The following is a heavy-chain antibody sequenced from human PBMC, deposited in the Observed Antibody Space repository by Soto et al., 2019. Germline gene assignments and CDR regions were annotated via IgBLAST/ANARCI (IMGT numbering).Heavy chain of an antibody. J-gene: IGHJ4*02. Sequence: GGSLRLSGAASGFTVSINYMSGVRQTPGKGLEWVSVIYSGGSTYYADSVKGRFTISRDTSKNTLYLQMNSLSVEDTALYYCAKGQYSGVAGGLDYWGQGTLVTVSS. CDR3: AKGQYSGVAGGLDY. CDR2: IYSGGST. CDR1: GFTVSINY. V-gene: IGHV3-53*01. D-gene: IGHD1-26*01.